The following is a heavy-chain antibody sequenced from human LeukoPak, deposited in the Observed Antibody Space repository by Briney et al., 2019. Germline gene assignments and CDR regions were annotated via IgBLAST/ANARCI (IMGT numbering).Heavy chain of an antibody. Sequence: GGLLRLSCAASGFTFSSYEMNWVRQAPGKGLEWVSYISSGGSTIYYADSVKGRFTISRDNAKNSLYLQMNNLRAEDTAVYYRSKDLGALGAFDIWGQGTMVTVSS. CDR1: GFTFSSYE. D-gene: IGHD3-16*01. CDR2: ISSGGSTI. V-gene: IGHV3-48*03. J-gene: IGHJ3*02. CDR3: SKDLGALGAFDI.